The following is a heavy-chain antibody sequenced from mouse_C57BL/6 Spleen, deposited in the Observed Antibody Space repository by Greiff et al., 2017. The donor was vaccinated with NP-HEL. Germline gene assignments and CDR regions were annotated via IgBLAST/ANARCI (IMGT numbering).Heavy chain of an antibody. CDR2: ISDGGSYT. D-gene: IGHD2-3*01. CDR3: ARGGWLLPMDY. V-gene: IGHV5-4*01. J-gene: IGHJ4*01. Sequence: DVQLVESGGGLVKPGGSLKLSCAASGFTFSSYAMSWVRQTPEKRLEWVATISDGGSYTYYPDNVKGRFTISRDNAKNNLYLQMSHLKSEDTAMYYCARGGWLLPMDYWGQGTSVTVSS. CDR1: GFTFSSYA.